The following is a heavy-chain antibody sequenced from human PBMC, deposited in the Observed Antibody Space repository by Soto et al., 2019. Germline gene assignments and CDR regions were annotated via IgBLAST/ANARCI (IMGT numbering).Heavy chain of an antibody. D-gene: IGHD3-16*02. CDR1: GGSFSGYY. CDR3: ARGGNDYVWGSYRYTSHFDY. V-gene: IGHV4-34*01. J-gene: IGHJ4*02. Sequence: KPSETLSLTCAVYGGSFSGYYWSWIRQPPGKGLEWIGEINHSGSTNYNPSLKSRVTISVDTSKNQFSLKLSSVTAADTAVYYCARGGNDYVWGSYRYTSHFDYWGQGTLVTVSS. CDR2: INHSGST.